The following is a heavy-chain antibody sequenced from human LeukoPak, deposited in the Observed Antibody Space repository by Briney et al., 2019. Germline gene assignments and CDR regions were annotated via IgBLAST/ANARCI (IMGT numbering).Heavy chain of an antibody. CDR2: ISGSGGNT. V-gene: IGHV3-23*01. J-gene: IGHJ4*02. CDR1: GITFSNHA. Sequence: GGSLRLSCAASGITFSNHAMSWVRQVPGKGLEWVSAISGSGGNTYYIDSVKGRFTITRDNSKNTMYLQMNSLRAEDTAVFYCAKNAMVYPLSPNNPIDFWGQGTLVIVSS. D-gene: IGHD2-8*01. CDR3: AKNAMVYPLSPNNPIDF.